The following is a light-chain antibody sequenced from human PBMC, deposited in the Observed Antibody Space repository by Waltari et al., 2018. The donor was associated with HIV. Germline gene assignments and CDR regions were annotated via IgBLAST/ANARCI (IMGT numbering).Light chain of an antibody. CDR2: ANN. J-gene: IGLJ3*02. Sequence: QSVLTQPPSVSAAPGPNVTISCSGRSSNLDNTSVSWYQQLPGTAPKLPIYANNKRPSGIPDRFSGSRSGTSATLGITGLQTGDEADYYCGTWDSSLSAWVFGGGTKLTVL. CDR3: GTWDSSLSAWV. CDR1: SSNLDNTS. V-gene: IGLV1-51*01.